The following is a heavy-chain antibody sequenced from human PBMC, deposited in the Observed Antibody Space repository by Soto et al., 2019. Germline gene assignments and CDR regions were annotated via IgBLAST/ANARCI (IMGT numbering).Heavy chain of an antibody. CDR1: GYTFTGYY. J-gene: IGHJ6*02. Sequence: ASVKVSCKASGYTFTGYYMHWVRQAPGQGLAWMGWINPNSGGTNYAQKFQGRVTMTRDTSISTAYMELSRLRSDDTAVYYCARAQHRYYDFWSGYYPKDYYGMDVWGQGTTVTVSS. CDR2: INPNSGGT. V-gene: IGHV1-2*02. CDR3: ARAQHRYYDFWSGYYPKDYYGMDV. D-gene: IGHD3-3*01.